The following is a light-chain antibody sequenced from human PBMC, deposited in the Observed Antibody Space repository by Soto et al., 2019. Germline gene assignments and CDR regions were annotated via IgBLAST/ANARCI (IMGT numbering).Light chain of an antibody. CDR2: AAS. CDR1: QSISGF. CDR3: QQSYSTPWT. Sequence: DIQMTQSPSSLSASVGDRVTITCRARQSISGFLNWYQQKPAKAPKLLIYAASSLQSGVPSRFSGSGSGTDFTLTISSLQPEDFATYYCQQSYSTPWTFGQGTKVEIK. J-gene: IGKJ1*01. V-gene: IGKV1-39*01.